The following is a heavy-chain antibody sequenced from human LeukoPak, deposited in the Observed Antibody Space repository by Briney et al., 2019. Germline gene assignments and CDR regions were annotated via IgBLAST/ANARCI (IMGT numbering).Heavy chain of an antibody. V-gene: IGHV1-69*13. CDR2: IIPIFGTA. CDR1: GGTFSSYA. CDR3: ARVYNWNDDYYYYMDV. J-gene: IGHJ6*03. D-gene: IGHD1-1*01. Sequence: ASVKVSCKASGGTFSSYAISWVRQAPGQGLEWMGGIIPIFGTANYAQKFQGRVTITADESTSTAYMELSSLRSEDTAVYYCARVYNWNDDYYYYMDVWGKGTTVTVSS.